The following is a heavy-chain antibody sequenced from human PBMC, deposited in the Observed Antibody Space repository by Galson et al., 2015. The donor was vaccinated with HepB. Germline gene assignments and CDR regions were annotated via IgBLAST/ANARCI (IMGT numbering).Heavy chain of an antibody. CDR1: GYTFTSYY. CDR3: ARGEQLVPSYYYYYGMDV. V-gene: IGHV1-2*04. CDR2: INPNSGGT. Sequence: SVKVSCKASGYTFTSYYMHWVRQAPGQGLEWMGWINPNSGGTNYAQKFQGWVTMTRDTSISTAYMELSRLRSDDTAVYYCARGEQLVPSYYYYYGMDVWGQGTTVTVSS. J-gene: IGHJ6*02. D-gene: IGHD6-13*01.